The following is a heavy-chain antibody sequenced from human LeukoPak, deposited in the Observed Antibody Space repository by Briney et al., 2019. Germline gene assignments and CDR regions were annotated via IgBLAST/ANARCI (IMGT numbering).Heavy chain of an antibody. Sequence: GGSLRLSCTAAGFTFNNYAMSWVRQAPGKGLEWLSHISDSGGKTYYADSVKGRFTISRDNSKNTVYLEMNSLRAEDTAVYYCARGEVPSTSWYTIDYWGQGTLVTVSS. V-gene: IGHV3-23*01. D-gene: IGHD6-13*01. CDR2: ISDSGGKT. CDR3: ARGEVPSTSWYTIDY. CDR1: GFTFNNYA. J-gene: IGHJ4*02.